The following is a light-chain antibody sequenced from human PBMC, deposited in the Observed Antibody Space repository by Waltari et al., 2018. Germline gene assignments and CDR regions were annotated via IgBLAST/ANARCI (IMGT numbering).Light chain of an antibody. CDR2: EVS. V-gene: IGLV2-14*01. CDR3: SSYTSSSTLNV. CDR1: SSDVGGYNY. Sequence: QSALTQPASVSGSPGQSITISCTGTSSDVGGYNYVSWYQQYPGKAPKLMIYEVSNRPAGVSNRISGAKSGHTASLTISGLQAEDEADYYCSSYTSSSTLNVFGTGTTVTVL. J-gene: IGLJ1*01.